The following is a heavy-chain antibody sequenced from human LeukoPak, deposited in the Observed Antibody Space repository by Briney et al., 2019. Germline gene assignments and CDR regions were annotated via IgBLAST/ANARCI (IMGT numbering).Heavy chain of an antibody. J-gene: IGHJ5*02. CDR3: AREVTMVRGVDL. D-gene: IGHD3-10*01. CDR1: GFTFSSYA. V-gene: IGHV3-23*01. Sequence: GGSLRLSCAASGFTFSSYAMSWVRQAPGKGLEWVSAISGSGGSTYYADSVKGRFTISRDNSKNTLYLQMNSLRPEDTAVYYCAREVTMVRGVDLWGQGTLVTVSS. CDR2: ISGSGGST.